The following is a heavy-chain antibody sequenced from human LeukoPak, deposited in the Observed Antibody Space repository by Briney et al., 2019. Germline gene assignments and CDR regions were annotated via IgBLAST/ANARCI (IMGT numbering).Heavy chain of an antibody. D-gene: IGHD2-2*01. CDR2: MYHRGST. CDR3: ARQRGDCSSTSCYAPN. Sequence: KPSETLSLTCAVSGYSISSGYYWGWIRQPPGKGLEGVGSMYHRGSTYYNPSLKSRVTISVDTSKNQFSLKLSSVIAADTAVYYCARQRGDCSSTSCYAPNWGQGTLVTVSS. V-gene: IGHV4-38-2*01. J-gene: IGHJ4*02. CDR1: GYSISSGYY.